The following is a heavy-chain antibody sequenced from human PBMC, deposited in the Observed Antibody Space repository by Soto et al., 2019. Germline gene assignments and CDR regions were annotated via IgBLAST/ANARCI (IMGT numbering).Heavy chain of an antibody. D-gene: IGHD5-18*01. CDR2: IIPIFGTA. CDR1: GGTFSSYA. Sequence: QVQLVQSGAEVKKPGSSVKVSCKASGGTFSSYAISWVRQAPGQGLEWMGGIIPIFGTAIYAQKFQGRVTITADKSTSTAYMELSSLRSEDTAVYYCARVVDTAMVTGYYYYGMDVWGQGTTVTVSS. CDR3: ARVVDTAMVTGYYYYGMDV. J-gene: IGHJ6*02. V-gene: IGHV1-69*06.